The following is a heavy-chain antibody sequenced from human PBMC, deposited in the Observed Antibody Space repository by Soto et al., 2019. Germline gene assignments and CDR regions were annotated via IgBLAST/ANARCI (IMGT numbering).Heavy chain of an antibody. J-gene: IGHJ4*02. CDR2: IKQDGSEK. D-gene: IGHD4-17*01. CDR3: ARGSAPYGDYVDY. CDR1: GFTFSSYW. V-gene: IGHV3-7*04. Sequence: GGSLRLSCAASGFTFSSYWMSWVRQAPGKGLEWVANIKQDGSEKYYVDSVKGRFTISRGNAKNSLYLQMNSLRAEDTAVYYCARGSAPYGDYVDYWGQGTLVTVSS.